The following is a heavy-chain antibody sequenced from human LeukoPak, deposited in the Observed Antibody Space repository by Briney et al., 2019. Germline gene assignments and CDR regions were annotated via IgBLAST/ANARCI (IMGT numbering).Heavy chain of an antibody. D-gene: IGHD2-2*01. Sequence: PGGSLRLSCAASGFTFSSYAMSWVRQAPGQGLEWVSAISGSGGSTYYADSVKGRFTISRDTSKNTLYLQMNSLRAEDTAVYYCAKSGYCSSTSCYPRHYYYYGMDVWGKGTTVTVSS. V-gene: IGHV3-23*01. J-gene: IGHJ6*04. CDR3: AKSGYCSSTSCYPRHYYYYGMDV. CDR2: ISGSGGST. CDR1: GFTFSSYA.